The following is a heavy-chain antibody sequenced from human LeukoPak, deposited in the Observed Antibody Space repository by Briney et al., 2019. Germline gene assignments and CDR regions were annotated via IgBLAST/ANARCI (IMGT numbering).Heavy chain of an antibody. Sequence: PGGSLRLSCAASGFTLSGYWIHWVRQVPGKDLVWVSRIDGDASRTNYADSVKGRFTISRDNVKNMVYLQMSSLTVEDTAVYYCARYCNGDTCDGALDLWGQGTLVTVSS. CDR1: GFTLSGYW. V-gene: IGHV3-74*01. CDR2: IDGDASRT. J-gene: IGHJ3*01. D-gene: IGHD2-15*01. CDR3: ARYCNGDTCDGALDL.